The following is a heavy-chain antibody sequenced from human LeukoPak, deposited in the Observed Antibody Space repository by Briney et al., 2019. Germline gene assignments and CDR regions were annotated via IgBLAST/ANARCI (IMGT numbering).Heavy chain of an antibody. D-gene: IGHD2-2*02. Sequence: ASVKVSCKASGYTFTSYDINWVRQATGQGLEWMGWMNPNSGNTGYAQKFQGRVTMTRNTSISTAYMELSSLRSEDTAVYYCARHPYCSSTSGYMDDYWGQGTLVTVSS. CDR3: ARHPYCSSTSGYMDDY. CDR2: MNPNSGNT. J-gene: IGHJ4*02. CDR1: GYTFTSYD. V-gene: IGHV1-8*01.